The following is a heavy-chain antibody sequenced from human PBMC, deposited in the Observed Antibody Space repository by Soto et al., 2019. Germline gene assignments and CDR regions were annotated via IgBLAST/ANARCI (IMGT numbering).Heavy chain of an antibody. V-gene: IGHV3-48*01. CDR2: ISSSSTI. CDR3: ARDRCSGGSCYPEY. J-gene: IGHJ4*02. Sequence: PGGSLRLSCAASGFTFSSYSMNWVRQAPGKGLEWVSYISSSSTIYYADSVKGRFTISRDNAKNSLYLQMNSLRAEDTAVYYCARDRCSGGSCYPEYRGQGTLVTVSS. D-gene: IGHD2-15*01. CDR1: GFTFSSYS.